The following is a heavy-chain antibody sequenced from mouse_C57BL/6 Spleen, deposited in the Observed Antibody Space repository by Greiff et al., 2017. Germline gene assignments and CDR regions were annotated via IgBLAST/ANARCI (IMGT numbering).Heavy chain of an antibody. V-gene: IGHV5-4*01. CDR3: ARDQSAMDY. Sequence: VQLKESGGGLVKPGGSLKLSCAASGFTFSSYAMSWVRQTPEKRLEWVATISDGGSYTYYPDNVKGRFTISRDNAKNNLYLQMSHLKSEDTAMYYCARDQSAMDYWGQGTSVTVSS. CDR1: GFTFSSYA. J-gene: IGHJ4*01. CDR2: ISDGGSYT.